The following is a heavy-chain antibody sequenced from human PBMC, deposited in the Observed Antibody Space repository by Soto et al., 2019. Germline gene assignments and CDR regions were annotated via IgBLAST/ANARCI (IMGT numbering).Heavy chain of an antibody. V-gene: IGHV1-46*01. CDR2: SNPSDGTT. D-gene: IGHD3-22*01. J-gene: IGHJ5*02. CDR1: GCTFTSYY. Sequence: QVQLVQSGAEVKKPGASVKVSCKASGCTFTSYYIHWVRQAPGQGLEWMGISNPSDGTTTYKEKFQGSVTTTGDTSTSTVYMELSSLTSGDTAVYHCARGTDNSICYSSWFDPWGQGTLVTVSS. CDR3: ARGTDNSICYSSWFDP.